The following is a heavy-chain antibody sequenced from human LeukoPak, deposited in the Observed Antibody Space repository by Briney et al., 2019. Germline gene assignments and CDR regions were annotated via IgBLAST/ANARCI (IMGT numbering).Heavy chain of an antibody. Sequence: VASVKVSCKVSGHTLTRLSMHWVRQAPGKGLEWMGGFDPEDGETIYAQNFQGRVAMTEDTSTDTAYKELSSLRSEDTAVYYCATDYGANSHWYFDLWGRGTLVTVSS. CDR2: FDPEDGET. CDR1: GHTLTRLS. V-gene: IGHV1-24*01. CDR3: ATDYGANSHWYFDL. J-gene: IGHJ2*01. D-gene: IGHD4-23*01.